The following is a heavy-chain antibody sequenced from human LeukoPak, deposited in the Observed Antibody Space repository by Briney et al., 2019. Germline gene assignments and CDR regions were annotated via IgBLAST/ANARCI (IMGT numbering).Heavy chain of an antibody. CDR2: IYTSG. CDR1: GGSISSGSYY. Sequence: SETLSLTCTVSGGSISSGSYYWSWIRQPAGTGLEWIGRIYTSGSANYSTYYNPSLESRITMSLDTSKNQFSLKLSSVTAADTAVYYCARKRDGYNNQIDYWGQGTLVTVSS. V-gene: IGHV4-61*02. D-gene: IGHD5-24*01. CDR3: ARKRDGYNNQIDY. J-gene: IGHJ4*02.